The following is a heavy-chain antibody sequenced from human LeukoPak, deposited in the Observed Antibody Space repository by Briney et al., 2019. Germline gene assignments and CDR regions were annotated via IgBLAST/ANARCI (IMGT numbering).Heavy chain of an antibody. CDR1: GGSISSYY. CDR2: IYYSGST. Sequence: SETLSLTCTVSGGSISSYYWSWIRQPPGKGLEWIGHIYYSGSTNYSPSLKSRVTISIDASKNQFSLKLSSVTAADAAVYYCARDLSYPGYYYGMDVWGQGTTVTVSS. D-gene: IGHD3-16*02. J-gene: IGHJ6*02. CDR3: ARDLSYPGYYYGMDV. V-gene: IGHV4-59*01.